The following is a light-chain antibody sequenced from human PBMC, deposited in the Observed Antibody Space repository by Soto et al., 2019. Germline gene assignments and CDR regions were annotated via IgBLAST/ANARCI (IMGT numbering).Light chain of an antibody. CDR2: DVI. J-gene: IGLJ2*01. Sequence: QSALTQPASVSGSPGQSITISCTGTGSDGRGYNYVSWYQQHPGKAPKVMIYDVINRPSGVSNRFSGSKSGNTASLTISGRRAGDEADYYCSSYTSASTPLVFGGGTKLTVL. CDR3: SSYTSASTPLV. CDR1: GSDGRGYNY. V-gene: IGLV2-14*01.